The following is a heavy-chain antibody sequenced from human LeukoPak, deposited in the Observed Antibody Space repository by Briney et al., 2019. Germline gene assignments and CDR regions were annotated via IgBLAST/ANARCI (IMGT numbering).Heavy chain of an antibody. V-gene: IGHV4-30-4*01. CDR1: GGSISSYY. CDR2: IYYSGST. D-gene: IGHD2-15*01. CDR3: ARGYCSGGSCHQDDAFDI. Sequence: SETLSLTCTVSGGSISSYYWSWIRQPPGKGLEWIGYIYYSGSTYYNPSLKSRVTISVDTSKNQFSLKLSSVTAADTAVYYCARGYCSGGSCHQDDAFDIWGQGTMVTVSS. J-gene: IGHJ3*02.